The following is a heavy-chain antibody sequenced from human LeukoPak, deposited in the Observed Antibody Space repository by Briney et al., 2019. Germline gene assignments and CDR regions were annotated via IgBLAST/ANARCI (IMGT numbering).Heavy chain of an antibody. CDR1: GYTFTSYA. CDR3: ARGGLYYYGSGSLSGDY. CDR2: INAGNGNT. D-gene: IGHD3-10*01. V-gene: IGHV1-3*01. Sequence: ASVKVSCKASGYTFTSYAMHWVRQAPGQRLEWMGWINAGNGNTKYSQKFQGRVTITRDTSASTAYMELSSLRSEDTAVYYCARGGLYYYGSGSLSGDYWGQGTLVTVSS. J-gene: IGHJ4*02.